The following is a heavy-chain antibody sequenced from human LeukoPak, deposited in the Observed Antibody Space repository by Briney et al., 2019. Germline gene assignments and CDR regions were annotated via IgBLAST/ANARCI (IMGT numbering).Heavy chain of an antibody. CDR1: GFTFSSYW. J-gene: IGHJ4*02. CDR3: ARVDYYYGSSGYYVYYFDY. Sequence: GSLRLSCAASGFTFSSYWMSWVRQAPGKGLEWVANIKEDGSEKYYVDSVKGRFTISRDNAKNSLYLQMNSLRAEDTAVYYCARVDYYYGSSGYYVYYFDYWGQGTLATVSS. D-gene: IGHD3-22*01. CDR2: IKEDGSEK. V-gene: IGHV3-7*01.